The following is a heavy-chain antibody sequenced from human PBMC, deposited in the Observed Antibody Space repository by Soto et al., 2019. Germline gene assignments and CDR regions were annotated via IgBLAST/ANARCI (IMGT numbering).Heavy chain of an antibody. D-gene: IGHD6-6*01. V-gene: IGHV1-8*01. CDR1: GYTFTSYD. CDR3: ARTKARPAYLFAYYYMDV. CDR2: MNPNSGNT. J-gene: IGHJ6*03. Sequence: GASVKVSCKASGYTFTSYDINWVRQATGQGLEWMGWMNPNSGNTGYAQKFQGRVTMTRNTSISTAYMELSSLRSEDTAVYYCARTKARPAYLFAYYYMDVWGKGTTVTVSS.